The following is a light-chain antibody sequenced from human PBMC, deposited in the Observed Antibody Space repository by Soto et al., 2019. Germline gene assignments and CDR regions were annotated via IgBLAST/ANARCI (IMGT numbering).Light chain of an antibody. Sequence: IQMTQSPSSLSASVGDRVTITCQASQDISNYLNGYQQKPGKAPKLLIYDASNLETGVPSRFSGSGSGTDFTLKISRVEAEDVGVYYCMQALQTGYTFGQGTKLEIK. CDR3: MQALQTGYT. J-gene: IGKJ2*01. V-gene: IGKV1-33*01. CDR1: QDISNY. CDR2: DAS.